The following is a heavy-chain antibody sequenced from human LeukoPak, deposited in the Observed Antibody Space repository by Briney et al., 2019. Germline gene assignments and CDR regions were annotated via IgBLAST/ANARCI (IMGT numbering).Heavy chain of an antibody. Sequence: PGGSLRLSCAASGFTFSNYGMHWVRQVPGKGLEWVAFIPYDGSNKYYADSLKGRFTISRDNSKNTLYLQMNSLRAEDTAIYYCAKEICGGDCYPHGGYWGQGTLVTVSS. J-gene: IGHJ4*02. CDR3: AKEICGGDCYPHGGY. V-gene: IGHV3-30*02. D-gene: IGHD2-21*01. CDR2: IPYDGSNK. CDR1: GFTFSNYG.